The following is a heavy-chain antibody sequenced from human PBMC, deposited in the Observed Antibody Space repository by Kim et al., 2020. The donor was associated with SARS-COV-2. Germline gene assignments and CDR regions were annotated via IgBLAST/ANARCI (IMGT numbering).Heavy chain of an antibody. CDR3: ARGTNLITMVRGVIITTNDYYYGMDV. Sequence: SVKVSCKASGGTFSSYAISWVRQAPGQGLEWMGGIIPIFGTANYAQKFQGRVTITADESTSTAYMELSSLRSEDTAVYYCARGTNLITMVRGVIITTNDYYYGMDVWGQGTTVTVSS. V-gene: IGHV1-69*13. D-gene: IGHD3-10*01. CDR2: IIPIFGTA. J-gene: IGHJ6*02. CDR1: GGTFSSYA.